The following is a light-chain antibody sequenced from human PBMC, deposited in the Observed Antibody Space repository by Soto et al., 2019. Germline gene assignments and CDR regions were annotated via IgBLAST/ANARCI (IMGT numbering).Light chain of an antibody. Sequence: EIVLTQSPGTLSLSPGERATFSCRASQSISNNLAWYQQKPGQAPRLLIYGASSRATGIPDRFSGSGSGTDFTLTISRLEPEDFAVYYCQQYGSSPITFGQGTRLEIK. J-gene: IGKJ5*01. CDR3: QQYGSSPIT. CDR2: GAS. CDR1: QSISNN. V-gene: IGKV3-20*01.